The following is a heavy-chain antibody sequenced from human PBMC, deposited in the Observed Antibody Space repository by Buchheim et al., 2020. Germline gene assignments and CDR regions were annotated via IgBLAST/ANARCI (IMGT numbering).Heavy chain of an antibody. CDR1: GFMFTRFA. J-gene: IGHJ4*02. D-gene: IGHD1/OR15-1a*01. V-gene: IGHV3-23*01. CDR3: VTAEAQSGNNHFDY. Sequence: EVQLLESGGGLVQPGGSLRLSCAASGFMFTRFAMGWVRLTPGKRLQWVSTLNPDGSGTNYAESVKGRLTIARDNSKNILFLQMSALRPEDTALYYCVTAEAQSGNNHFDYWGQGIL. CDR2: LNPDGSGT.